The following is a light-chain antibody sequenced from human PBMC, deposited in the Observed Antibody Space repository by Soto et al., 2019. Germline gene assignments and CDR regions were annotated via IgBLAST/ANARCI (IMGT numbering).Light chain of an antibody. J-gene: IGKJ1*01. CDR1: QSVSSSY. Sequence: EIVLTQSPGTLSLSPGERTTLSCRASQSVSSSYLAWYQQKPGQAPSLLISGASSSATGIPDRFSGSGSGTDFTLTIIRLEPEDFAVYYCQQYCSSPTFGQGTKVEIK. CDR3: QQYCSSPT. CDR2: GAS. V-gene: IGKV3-20*01.